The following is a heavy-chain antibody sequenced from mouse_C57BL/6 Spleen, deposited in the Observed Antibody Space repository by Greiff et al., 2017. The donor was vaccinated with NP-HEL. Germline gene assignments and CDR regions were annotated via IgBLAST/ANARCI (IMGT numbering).Heavy chain of an antibody. CDR1: GYTFTSYW. V-gene: IGHV1-50*01. Sequence: QVQLQQPGAELVKPGASVKLSCKASGYTFTSYWMQWVKQRPGQGLEWIGEIDPSDSYTNYNQKFKGKATLTVDTSSSTAYMQLSSLTSEDSAVYYCARLGYDYSWFAYWGKGTLVTVAA. CDR3: ARLGYDYSWFAY. CDR2: IDPSDSYT. J-gene: IGHJ3*01. D-gene: IGHD2-4*01.